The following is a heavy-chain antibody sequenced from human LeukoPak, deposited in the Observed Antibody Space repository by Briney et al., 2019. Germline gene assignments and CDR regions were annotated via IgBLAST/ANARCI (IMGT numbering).Heavy chain of an antibody. CDR2: ISAGGTRT. J-gene: IGHJ4*02. CDR1: GFSFRNYA. Sequence: QPGGSLRLSCAGSGFSFRNYAMAWVRQAPGKGLEWVSGISAGGTRTYYAPSVRGRFTIFRDNSMDTVYLQMNSLRAEDTGVYYCAKYVMRETFFGDYWGQGTLVAVSS. D-gene: IGHD3-3*01. CDR3: AKYVMRETFFGDY. V-gene: IGHV3-23*01.